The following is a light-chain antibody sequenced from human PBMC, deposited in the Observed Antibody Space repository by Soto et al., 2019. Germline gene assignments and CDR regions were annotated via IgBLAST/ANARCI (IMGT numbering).Light chain of an antibody. Sequence: QSVLTQPPSASGTPGQRVTISCSGSSSNIGSNYVYWYQQLPGTAPKLLIYRNNQRPSGVPDRFSGSKSGTSASLAISGLRSEDEADYYCAAWDDGLVTGVFGTGTKLTVL. J-gene: IGLJ1*01. CDR3: AAWDDGLVTGV. CDR2: RNN. V-gene: IGLV1-47*01. CDR1: SSNIGSNY.